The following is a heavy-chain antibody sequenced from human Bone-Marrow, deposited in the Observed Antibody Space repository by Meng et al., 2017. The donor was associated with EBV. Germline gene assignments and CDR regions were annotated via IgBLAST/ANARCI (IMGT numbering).Heavy chain of an antibody. Sequence: EVQLVVSGGALVQPGGSLRLSCEGSGYTFSRYWMHWVRQAPGKGLVWVSRINEHGSITTYADSVKGRFTISRDNAKNTLYLQMNSLRDEDTGVYYCSRDLVGSADYWGQGTLVTVSS. J-gene: IGHJ4*02. D-gene: IGHD3-16*01. CDR2: INEHGSIT. CDR1: GYTFSRYW. CDR3: SRDLVGSADY. V-gene: IGHV3-74*01.